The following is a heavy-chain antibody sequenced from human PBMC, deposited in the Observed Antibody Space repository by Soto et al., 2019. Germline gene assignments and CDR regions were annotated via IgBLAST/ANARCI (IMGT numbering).Heavy chain of an antibody. CDR1: GYNFDAYW. Sequence: GESLKISCQGSGYNFDAYWINWVRQMPGKGLEWMGIIYPGNSNIIYSPSFQGQVTISADTSISTAYLQWRSLKASDTAMHYCARHRGSPGNYSGIDARGQGTTVTISS. CDR3: ARHRGSPGNYSGIDA. D-gene: IGHD5-12*01. CDR2: IYPGNSNI. J-gene: IGHJ6*02. V-gene: IGHV5-51*01.